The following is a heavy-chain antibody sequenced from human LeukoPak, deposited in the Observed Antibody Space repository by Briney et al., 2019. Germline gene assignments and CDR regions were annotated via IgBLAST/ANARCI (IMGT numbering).Heavy chain of an antibody. V-gene: IGHV1-18*01. CDR1: GYTFASYG. J-gene: IGHJ6*03. CDR2: ISTYKGNT. Sequence: ASVKVSCKASGYTFASYGISWVRQAPGQGLEWMGWISTYKGNTNYAQKLQGRVTMTTDTSTSTVYMELRSLRSDDTAVYYCARVTALYYYMDVWGKGTTVTVSS. CDR3: ARVTALYYYMDV.